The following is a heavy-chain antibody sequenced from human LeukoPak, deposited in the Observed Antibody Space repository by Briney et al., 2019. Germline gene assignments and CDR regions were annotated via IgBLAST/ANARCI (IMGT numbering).Heavy chain of an antibody. J-gene: IGHJ6*03. CDR1: GGSISTSNYY. CDR2: IFYSGST. CDR3: ARVPDDYYYYMDV. V-gene: IGHV4-39*07. Sequence: SETLSLTCTVSGGSISTSNYYLGWIRQPPGKGLEWIGNIFYSGSTYYSPSLKSRVTISLDTPRNQFSLKLSSVTAADTAVYYCARVPDDYYYYMDVWGKGTTVTISS.